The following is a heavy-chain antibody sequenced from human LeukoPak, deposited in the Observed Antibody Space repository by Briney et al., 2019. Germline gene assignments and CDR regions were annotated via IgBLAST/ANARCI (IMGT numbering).Heavy chain of an antibody. CDR1: EFNFFSYG. J-gene: IGHJ4*01. D-gene: IGHD2-21*02. CDR2: IFADGSTT. V-gene: IGHV3-74*01. Sequence: HAGGSLRLSCVASEFNFFSYGMPWVRQAPGKGMVWVSRIFADGSTTSYADSVEGRFTISRDNAKNTLYLQMNSLRAEDTAVYYCARELPREVTLDYWGQGTLVTVSP. CDR3: ARELPREVTLDY.